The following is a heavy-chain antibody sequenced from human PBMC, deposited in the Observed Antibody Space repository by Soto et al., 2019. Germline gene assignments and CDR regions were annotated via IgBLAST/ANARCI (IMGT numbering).Heavy chain of an antibody. CDR2: ISSNGGST. V-gene: IGHV3-64D*08. Sequence: GGSLRLSCSASGFTFSSYAMHWVRQAPGKGLEYVSAISSNGGSTYYADSVKGRFTISRDNSKNTLYLQMSSLRAEDTAVYYCVNAGWLRFGEPQQAAFDIWGQGTMVTVSS. CDR3: VNAGWLRFGEPQQAAFDI. D-gene: IGHD3-10*01. J-gene: IGHJ3*02. CDR1: GFTFSSYA.